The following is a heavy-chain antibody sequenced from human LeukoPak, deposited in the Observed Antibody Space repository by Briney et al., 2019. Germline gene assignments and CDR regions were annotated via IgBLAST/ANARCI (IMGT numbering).Heavy chain of an antibody. CDR3: AREDPYDFWSGYYLFDP. Sequence: ASETLSLTCTVSGGSISSYYWSWIRQPAGKGLEWIGRIYTSGSTNYNPSLKSRVTISVDTSKNQFSLKLSSVTAADTAVSYCAREDPYDFWSGYYLFDPWGQGTLVTVSS. D-gene: IGHD3-3*01. CDR2: IYTSGST. CDR1: GGSISSYY. J-gene: IGHJ5*02. V-gene: IGHV4-4*07.